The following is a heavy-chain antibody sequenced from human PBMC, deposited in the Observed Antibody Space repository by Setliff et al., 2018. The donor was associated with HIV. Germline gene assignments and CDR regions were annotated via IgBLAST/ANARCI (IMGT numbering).Heavy chain of an antibody. CDR2: IYHNGIT. J-gene: IGHJ4*02. CDR3: ARRIYGNNPYFDY. Sequence: SETLSLTCAVYGGSLNDYSWNWIRQPPGKGLEWIGSIYHNGITYYNPSLKSRVTISVDTSQNQFSLKLSSVTAADTAIYYCARRIYGNNPYFDYWSQGTLVTVSS. D-gene: IGHD4-17*01. V-gene: IGHV4-34*01. CDR1: GGSLNDYS.